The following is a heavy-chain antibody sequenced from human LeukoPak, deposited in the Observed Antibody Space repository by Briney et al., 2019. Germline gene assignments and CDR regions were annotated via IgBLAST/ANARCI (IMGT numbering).Heavy chain of an antibody. Sequence: SETLSLTCTVSGGSISSSSYFWGWIRQPPGKGLECIGSIYYSGGTSYNPSLRSRVTISVDTSKNQLSVTLSTVTAADTAIYYCARYYYGSGKQPYWGQGTLVTVSS. V-gene: IGHV4-39*01. CDR1: GGSISSSSYF. CDR3: ARYYYGSGKQPY. J-gene: IGHJ4*02. D-gene: IGHD3-10*01. CDR2: IYYSGGT.